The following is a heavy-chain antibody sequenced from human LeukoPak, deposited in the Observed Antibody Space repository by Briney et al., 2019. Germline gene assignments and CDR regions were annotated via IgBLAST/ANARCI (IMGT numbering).Heavy chain of an antibody. CDR1: GFSFSSYA. CDR3: ARSGGQGFDY. J-gene: IGHJ4*02. V-gene: IGHV3-74*01. CDR2: ISTDGSTT. D-gene: IGHD2-15*01. Sequence: GGSLRLSCAASGFSFSSYAMAWVRQAPGKGLVWVSRISTDGSTTTYADSVKGRFTISRDNAKNTLYLQMNSLRAEDTAVYYCARSGGQGFDYWGQGTLVTVSP.